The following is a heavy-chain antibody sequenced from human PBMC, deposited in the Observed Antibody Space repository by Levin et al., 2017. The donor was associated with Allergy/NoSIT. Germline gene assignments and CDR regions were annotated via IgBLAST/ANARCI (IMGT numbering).Heavy chain of an antibody. CDR3: AKDWTAAGPYYYYGMDV. V-gene: IGHV3-23*01. D-gene: IGHD6-13*01. Sequence: GESLKISCAASCFTFSSYSISLVRPAPGKGLEWVSAISGSGGSTYYADSVKGRFTISRDNSKNTLYLQMNSLRAEDTAVYYCAKDWTAAGPYYYYGMDVWGQGTTVTVSS. CDR2: ISGSGGST. CDR1: CFTFSSYS. J-gene: IGHJ6*02.